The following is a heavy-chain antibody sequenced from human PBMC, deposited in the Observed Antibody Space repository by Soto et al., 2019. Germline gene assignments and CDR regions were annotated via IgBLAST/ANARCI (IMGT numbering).Heavy chain of an antibody. V-gene: IGHV4-34*01. D-gene: IGHD6-19*01. J-gene: IGHJ4*02. Sequence: QVQLQQWGAGLLKPSETLSLTCAVYGGSFSGYYWSWIRQPPGKGLEWIGEINHSGSTNYNPSLKSRVTISVDTSKNQFSLKLSSVTAADTAVYYCAIARQWLAPHFPYWGQGTLVTVSS. CDR2: INHSGST. CDR3: AIARQWLAPHFPY. CDR1: GGSFSGYY.